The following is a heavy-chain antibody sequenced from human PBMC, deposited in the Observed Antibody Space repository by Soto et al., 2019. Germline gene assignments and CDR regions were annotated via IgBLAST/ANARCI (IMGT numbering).Heavy chain of an antibody. CDR2: ISGKNDKR. V-gene: IGHV1-18*04. J-gene: IGHJ4*02. CDR1: GYTFIRYG. D-gene: IGHD5-18*01. CDR3: AREGNGYEDY. Sequence: QVQLVQSGGEIKKPGASVNVSCKASGYTFIRYGISWVRQAPGQGFEWMGWISGKNDKRNHAQKFRGRITMTTDTSTNTAYLEVGSLGSDDTAIYYCAREGNGYEDYWGQGTLVTVSS.